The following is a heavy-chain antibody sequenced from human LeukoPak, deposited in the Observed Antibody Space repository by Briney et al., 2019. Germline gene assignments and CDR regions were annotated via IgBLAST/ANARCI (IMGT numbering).Heavy chain of an antibody. Sequence: GGSLRLSCAASGFTFSDYYMSWIRQAPGKGLEWVSYISGISSNIHYADSVKGRFTISRDNAKNSLYLQMNSLRAEDTAVYYCARDREQLVPSGYFDYWGQGTLVTVSS. V-gene: IGHV3-11*04. CDR1: GFTFSDYY. CDR3: ARDREQLVPSGYFDY. D-gene: IGHD6-6*01. J-gene: IGHJ4*02. CDR2: ISGISSNI.